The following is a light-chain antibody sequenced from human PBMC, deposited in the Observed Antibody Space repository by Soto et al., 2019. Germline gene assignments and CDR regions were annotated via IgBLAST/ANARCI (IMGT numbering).Light chain of an antibody. Sequence: QSVLTQPPSVSGAPGQRGTISCTGSSSNIGGGYDVHWYQQLPGTAPKLLIYGNSNRPSGVPDRFSGSKSGTSASLAITGLQAEDDAEYYCQSYDSSLSGWVFGGGTKLTVL. J-gene: IGLJ3*02. V-gene: IGLV1-40*01. CDR2: GNS. CDR3: QSYDSSLSGWV. CDR1: SSNIGGGYD.